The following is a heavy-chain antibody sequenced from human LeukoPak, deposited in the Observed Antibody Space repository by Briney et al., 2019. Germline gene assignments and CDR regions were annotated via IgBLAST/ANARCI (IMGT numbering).Heavy chain of an antibody. D-gene: IGHD2-2*01. J-gene: IGHJ4*02. Sequence: PGRSLRLSCAASGFTFSSYAMHWVRQAPGKGLKWVAVISYDGSNKYYADSVKGRFTISRDNSKNTLYLQMNSLRAEDTAVYYCARVKDCSSTSCYNFDYWGQGTLVTVSS. CDR3: ARVKDCSSTSCYNFDY. V-gene: IGHV3-30*04. CDR2: ISYDGSNK. CDR1: GFTFSSYA.